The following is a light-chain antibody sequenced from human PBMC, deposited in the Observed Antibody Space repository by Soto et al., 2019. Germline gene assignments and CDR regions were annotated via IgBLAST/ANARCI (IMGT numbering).Light chain of an antibody. V-gene: IGKV3-15*01. CDR1: QSISDN. Sequence: EIVMTQSPATLSVSPGERATHSCRASQSISDNLAWYQQKPGQAPRLLIYAASTRATGIPARISGSGSGTEFTLTISSLQSEDFAVYYCQQYDNWPKTFGQGTKVEIK. CDR3: QQYDNWPKT. CDR2: AAS. J-gene: IGKJ1*01.